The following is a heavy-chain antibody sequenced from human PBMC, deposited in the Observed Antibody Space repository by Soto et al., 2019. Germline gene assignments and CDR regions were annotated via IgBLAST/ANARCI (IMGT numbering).Heavy chain of an antibody. J-gene: IGHJ6*02. CDR2: ISCYNGKT. D-gene: IGHD3-16*01. Sequence: GAAVKVSCKTSGYSFTAYGISWVRQAPGQGLEWMGWISCYNGKTKYAQKVQGRVTMTTDTSTSTAYMEVRSLRSDDTAIYYCARDAPPPELRLGEWHNYDYNGMDFWGQGNTVTVSS. CDR1: GYSFTAYG. CDR3: ARDAPPPELRLGEWHNYDYNGMDF. V-gene: IGHV1-18*01.